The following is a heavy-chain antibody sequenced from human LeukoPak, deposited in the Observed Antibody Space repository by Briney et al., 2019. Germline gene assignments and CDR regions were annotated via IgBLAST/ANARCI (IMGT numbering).Heavy chain of an antibody. CDR2: ISWNSGNI. CDR1: GFTFDDYA. J-gene: IGHJ6*03. CDR3: ARDGTGKELYYYYYYMDV. D-gene: IGHD7-27*01. Sequence: GGSLRLSCAASGFTFDDYAMHWVRQAPGKGLEWVSGISWNSGNIGYADSVKGRFTISRDNAKNSLYLQMNSLRAEDTAVYYCARDGTGKELYYYYYYMDVWGKGTTVTVSS. V-gene: IGHV3-9*01.